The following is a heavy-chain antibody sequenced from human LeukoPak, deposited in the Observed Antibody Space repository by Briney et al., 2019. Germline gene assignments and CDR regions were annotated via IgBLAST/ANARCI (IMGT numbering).Heavy chain of an antibody. J-gene: IGHJ4*02. D-gene: IGHD3-3*01. CDR3: TRDSPTIFGVVIPMDY. V-gene: IGHV3-49*03. Sequence: GGSLRLSCTASGFTFGDYAMSWFRQAPGKGLEWAGFIRSKAYGGTTEYAASVKGRFTISRDDSKSIAYLQMNSLKTEDTAVYYCTRDSPTIFGVVIPMDYWGQGTLVTVSS. CDR1: GFTFGDYA. CDR2: IRSKAYGGTT.